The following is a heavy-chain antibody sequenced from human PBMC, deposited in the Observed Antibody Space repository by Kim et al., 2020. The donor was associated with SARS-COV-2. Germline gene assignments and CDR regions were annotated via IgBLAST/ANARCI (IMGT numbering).Heavy chain of an antibody. D-gene: IGHD3-10*01. V-gene: IGHV4-39*02. Sequence: SETLSLTCTVSGGSISSSSYYWGWIRQPPGKGLEWIGSIYYSGSTYYNPSLKSRVTISVDTSKNQFSLKLSSVTAADTAVYYCARELLWFGELPEGDAF. CDR2: IYYSGST. J-gene: IGHJ3*01. CDR3: ARELLWFGELPEGDAF. CDR1: GGSISSSSYY.